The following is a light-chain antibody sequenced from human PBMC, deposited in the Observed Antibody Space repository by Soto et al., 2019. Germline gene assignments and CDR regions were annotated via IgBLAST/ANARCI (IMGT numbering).Light chain of an antibody. J-gene: IGLJ1*01. CDR2: DNN. CDR1: SSNIGNNY. V-gene: IGLV1-51*01. Sequence: QSVLTQPPSVSAXPGQKVTISCSGSSSNIGNNYVSWYQQLPGTAPKLLIYDNNKRPSGIPDRFSGSKSGTSATLGITGLQTGDEADYYCGTWDSSLSAFVFGTGTKVTVL. CDR3: GTWDSSLSAFV.